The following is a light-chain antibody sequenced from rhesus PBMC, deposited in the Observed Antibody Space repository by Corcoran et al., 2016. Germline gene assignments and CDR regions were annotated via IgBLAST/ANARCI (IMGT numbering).Light chain of an antibody. CDR1: QGISSY. CDR2: AAS. V-gene: IGKV1-28*03. J-gene: IGKJ3*01. Sequence: DIQMTQSPSSLSTSVGDTVTITCRASQGISSYLNWFQQKPWKAPKLLIYAASRLESGVPSRFSGRGSGTDFTLAISSLRPEDFAVYYCLQHNSCPFTFGPGTKLDI. CDR3: LQHNSCPFT.